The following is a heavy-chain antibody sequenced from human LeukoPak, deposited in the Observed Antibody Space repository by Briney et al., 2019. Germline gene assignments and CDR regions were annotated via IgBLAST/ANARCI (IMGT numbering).Heavy chain of an antibody. Sequence: SETLSLTCTVSGGSISSYYWSWIRQPPGKGLEWIGDIYYSGSTKYNPSLKSRVTISVDTSKNQFSLKLNPVTAADTAVYYCARGPPFDYWGQGTLVTVSS. CDR2: IYYSGST. J-gene: IGHJ4*02. CDR1: GGSISSYY. CDR3: ARGPPFDY. V-gene: IGHV4-59*01.